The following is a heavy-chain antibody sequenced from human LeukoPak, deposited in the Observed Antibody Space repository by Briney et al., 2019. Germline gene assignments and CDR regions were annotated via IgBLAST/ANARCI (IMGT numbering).Heavy chain of an antibody. CDR2: IRYDGSNK. CDR1: GFTFSSYG. V-gene: IGHV3-30*02. CDR3: AKVRGSYCSSTSCYTLGLDY. Sequence: PGGSLRLSCAASGFTFSSYGMHWVRQAPGKGLEWVAFIRYDGSNKYYADSVKGRFTISRDNSKNTLYLQMNSLRAEDTAVYYCAKVRGSYCSSTSCYTLGLDYWGQGTLVTVSS. J-gene: IGHJ4*02. D-gene: IGHD2-2*02.